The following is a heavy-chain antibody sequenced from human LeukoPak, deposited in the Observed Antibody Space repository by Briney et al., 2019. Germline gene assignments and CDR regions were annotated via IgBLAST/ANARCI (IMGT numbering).Heavy chain of an antibody. D-gene: IGHD4/OR15-4a*01. CDR3: ARRRRSRVMNTSDYGLDV. CDR2: IFHTGTV. V-gene: IGHV4-31*03. CDR1: GGPINRGGYF. Sequence: SETLSLTCTVSGGPINRGGYFWTWIRHNPGKGLEWIGHIFHTGTVSYNPSLESRLSISVDTSRNQFSLRLTSVAVADTAVYYCARRRRSRVMNTSDYGLDVWGQGTTVIVSS. J-gene: IGHJ6*02.